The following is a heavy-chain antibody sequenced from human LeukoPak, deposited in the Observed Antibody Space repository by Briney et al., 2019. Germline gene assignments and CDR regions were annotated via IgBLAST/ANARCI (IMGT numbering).Heavy chain of an antibody. Sequence: GGSLRLSCAASGFTFSSYWMSWVRQAPGKGLEWVADIKQDESEKYYVDSVKGRFTISRDNAKNSLYLQMNSLRAEDTAVYYCARDLGIVTTMGLHRNPRRFDYWGQGTLVTVSS. J-gene: IGHJ4*02. CDR1: GFTFSSYW. CDR3: ARDLGIVTTMGLHRNPRRFDY. D-gene: IGHD5-12*01. CDR2: IKQDESEK. V-gene: IGHV3-7*01.